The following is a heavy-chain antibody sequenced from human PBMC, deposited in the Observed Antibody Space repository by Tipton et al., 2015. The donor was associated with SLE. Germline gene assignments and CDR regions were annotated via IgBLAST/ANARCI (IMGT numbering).Heavy chain of an antibody. V-gene: IGHV1-18*04. CDR3: ARGGGAVIISIAYWYFDV. CDR2: VSGYNGNT. Sequence: QVQLVQSGAEVKKPGASVKVSCKASGYTFDDNGISWVRQAPGEGLEWMGWVSGYNGNTHYAQNFQGRVSMTTGTSTSTAYMELRSLTSDDTAVYYCARGGGAVIISIAYWYFDVWGPGTLVTVSS. CDR1: GYTFDDNG. D-gene: IGHD2-21*01. J-gene: IGHJ2*01.